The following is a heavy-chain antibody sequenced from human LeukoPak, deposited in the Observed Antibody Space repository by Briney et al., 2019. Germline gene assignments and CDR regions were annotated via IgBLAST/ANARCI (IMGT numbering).Heavy chain of an antibody. J-gene: IGHJ4*02. D-gene: IGHD2-2*01. CDR3: ASGITDIVVVPATLRNYYFDY. V-gene: IGHV1-69*06. CDR2: IMPLFGTA. CDR1: GGTFSRND. Sequence: SVKVSCKASGGTFSRNDISWVRQAPGQGLEWMGGIMPLFGTAKNAHKFQGRVTITADKSTSTAYMELSSLRSEDTAVYYCASGITDIVVVPATLRNYYFDYWGQGTLVTVSS.